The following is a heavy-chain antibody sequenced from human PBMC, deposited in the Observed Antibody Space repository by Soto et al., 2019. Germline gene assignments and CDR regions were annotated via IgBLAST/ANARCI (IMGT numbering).Heavy chain of an antibody. D-gene: IGHD6-13*01. J-gene: IGHJ6*02. Sequence: LRLSCAASGSTFSSYAMHWVRQAPGKGLEWVAVISYDGSNKYYADSVKGRFTISRDNSKNTLYLQMNSLRAEDTAVYYCARAYSNYGMDVWGQGTTVTVSS. CDR1: GSTFSSYA. CDR2: ISYDGSNK. V-gene: IGHV3-30-3*01. CDR3: ARAYSNYGMDV.